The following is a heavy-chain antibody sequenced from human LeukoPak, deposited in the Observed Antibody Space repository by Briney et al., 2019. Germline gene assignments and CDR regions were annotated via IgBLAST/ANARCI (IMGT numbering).Heavy chain of an antibody. CDR3: TTAVYYASSRYSRFDY. Sequence: GGSLRLSCAASGFTFSNAWMSWVRQAPGKGLEWVGRLKSKTDGGTTDYAAPVKGRFTISRDDSKNTPYLQMNSLKTEDTAVYYCTTAVYYASSRYSRFDYWGQGTLVTVSS. CDR2: LKSKTDGGTT. V-gene: IGHV3-15*01. D-gene: IGHD3-22*01. J-gene: IGHJ4*02. CDR1: GFTFSNAW.